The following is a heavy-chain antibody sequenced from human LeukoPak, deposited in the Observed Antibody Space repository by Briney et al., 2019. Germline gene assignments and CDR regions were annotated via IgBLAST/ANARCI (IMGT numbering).Heavy chain of an antibody. CDR1: GGSISSGGYY. D-gene: IGHD1-26*01. Sequence: PSETLSLTCTVSGGSISSGGYYWSWIRQHPGKGLEWIGYIYYSGSTYYNPSLKSRVTISVDTSKNQFSLKLSSVTAADTAVYYCASGVDLGIIDYWGQGTLVTVSS. CDR3: ASGVDLGIIDY. CDR2: IYYSGST. J-gene: IGHJ4*02. V-gene: IGHV4-31*03.